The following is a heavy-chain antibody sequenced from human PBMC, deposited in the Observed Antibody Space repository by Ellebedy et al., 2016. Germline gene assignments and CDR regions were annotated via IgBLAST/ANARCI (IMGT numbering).Heavy chain of an antibody. D-gene: IGHD6-19*01. CDR1: GGSVDTYY. Sequence: SETLSLXCTVSGGSVDTYYWTWIRQSPGKGLEWIGYVFYGGSTKYNPSLRSRVTISLDTSKNQFSLKVTSVAAADTAVYYCARDVSLYSSPPSFDSWGQGTLVTVSS. J-gene: IGHJ4*02. CDR2: VFYGGST. CDR3: ARDVSLYSSPPSFDS. V-gene: IGHV4-59*02.